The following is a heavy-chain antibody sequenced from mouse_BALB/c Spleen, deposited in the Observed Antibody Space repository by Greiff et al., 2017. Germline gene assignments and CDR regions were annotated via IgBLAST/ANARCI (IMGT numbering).Heavy chain of an antibody. V-gene: IGHV2-9*02. Sequence: QVQLQQSGPGLVAPSQSLSITCTVSGFSLTSYGVHWVRQPPGKGLEWLGVIWAGGSTNYNSALMSRLSISKDNSKSQVFLKMNSLQTDDTAMYYCARAPHYYGSSPDYWGQGTTLTVSS. J-gene: IGHJ2*01. CDR2: IWAGGST. CDR3: ARAPHYYGSSPDY. CDR1: GFSLTSYG. D-gene: IGHD1-1*01.